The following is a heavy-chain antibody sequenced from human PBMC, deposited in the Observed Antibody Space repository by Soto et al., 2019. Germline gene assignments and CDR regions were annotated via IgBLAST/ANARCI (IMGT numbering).Heavy chain of an antibody. Sequence: PSATLSLTCTVSDGSISGHYWGWVRQPPGKAPEWIGQIFYSGGTNYNPSLEGRVTISVDTSKNQFSLRLTSMTAADTAIYYCARAGGNFDPWGQGTLVTVSS. CDR3: ARAGGNFDP. CDR2: IFYSGGT. V-gene: IGHV4-59*11. CDR1: DGSISGHY. J-gene: IGHJ5*02.